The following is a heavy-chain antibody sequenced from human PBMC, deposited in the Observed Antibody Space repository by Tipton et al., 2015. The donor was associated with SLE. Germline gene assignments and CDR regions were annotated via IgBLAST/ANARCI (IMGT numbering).Heavy chain of an antibody. CDR3: ARSPNKDCTGGVCFHGLDV. CDR1: GGSISSYY. Sequence: TLSLTCTVSGGSISSYYWSWIRHPPGQGLEWIAYIHSSGRTNYNPSLKSRLTISLDTSKNQFTLNLSSVTAADTAVFYCARSPNKDCTGGVCFHGLDVWGQGTTVTVSS. J-gene: IGHJ6*02. V-gene: IGHV4-59*07. CDR2: IHSSGRT. D-gene: IGHD2-8*02.